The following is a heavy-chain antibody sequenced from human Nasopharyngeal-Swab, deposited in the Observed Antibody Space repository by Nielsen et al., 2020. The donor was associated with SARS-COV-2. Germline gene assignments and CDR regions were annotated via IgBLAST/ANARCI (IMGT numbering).Heavy chain of an antibody. CDR2: INAGNGNT. J-gene: IGHJ4*02. V-gene: IGHV1-3*01. CDR3: ARAKYCSSTSCLRWGYFDY. Sequence: WVRQAPGQGCGWLGWINAGNGNTKYSQKFQGRVTITRDTSASTAYMELSSLRSEDTAVYYCARAKYCSSTSCLRWGYFDYWGQGTLVTVSS. D-gene: IGHD2-2*01.